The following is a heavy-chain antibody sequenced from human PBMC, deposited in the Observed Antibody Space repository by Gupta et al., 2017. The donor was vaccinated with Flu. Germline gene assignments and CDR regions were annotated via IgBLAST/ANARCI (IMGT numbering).Heavy chain of an antibody. CDR3: ARGGVDIAVAGAGPYAMDV. D-gene: IGHD6-19*01. V-gene: IGHV1-69*08. Sequence: SWVRQAPGQGLEWMGSIIPILAAADYAQKFQGRVTITADISTSTAYMEMTGLKPEDPPRFFCARGGVDIAVAGAGPYAMDVWGQGT. CDR2: IIPILAAA. J-gene: IGHJ6*02.